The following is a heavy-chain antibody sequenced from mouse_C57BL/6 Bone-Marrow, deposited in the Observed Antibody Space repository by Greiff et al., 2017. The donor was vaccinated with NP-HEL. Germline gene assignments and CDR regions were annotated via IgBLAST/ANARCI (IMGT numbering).Heavy chain of an antibody. D-gene: IGHD4-1*01. CDR1: GYTFTSYD. V-gene: IGHV1-85*01. CDR2: IYPRDSST. J-gene: IGHJ2*01. Sequence: QVQLQQSGPELVKPGASVKLSCKASGYTFTSYDINWVKQRPGQGLEWIGWIYPRDSSTKYNEKFKGKATLTVDTSSSTAYMQLHSLTSEDPAVYFCASLNWDNCDDWGQGTTLTVSS. CDR3: ASLNWDNCDD.